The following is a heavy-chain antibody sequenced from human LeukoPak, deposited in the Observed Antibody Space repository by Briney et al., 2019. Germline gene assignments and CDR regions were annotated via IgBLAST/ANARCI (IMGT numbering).Heavy chain of an antibody. J-gene: IGHJ4*02. V-gene: IGHV3-23*01. CDR2: ISGSGGST. Sequence: PGGSLRLSCAASGFTFSSYAMSWVRQAPGKGLEWVSAISGSGGSTYYADSVKGRFTISRDNSKNTLYLQMNSLRAEDTAVYYCAKGRLLRFLEWLLSEWGQGTLVTVSS. D-gene: IGHD3-3*01. CDR1: GFTFSSYA. CDR3: AKGRLLRFLEWLLSE.